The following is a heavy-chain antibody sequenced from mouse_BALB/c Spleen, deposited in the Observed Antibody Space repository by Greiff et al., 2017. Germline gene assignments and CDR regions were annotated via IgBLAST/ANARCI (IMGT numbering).Heavy chain of an antibody. J-gene: IGHJ2*01. CDR1: GYTFTDYA. D-gene: IGHD1-1*01. CDR3: ARSRTVVDYFDY. CDR2: ISTYYGDA. V-gene: IGHV1S137*01. Sequence: QVHVKQSGAELVRPGVSVKISCKGSGYTFTDYAMHWVKQSHAKSLEWIGVISTYYGDASYNQKFKGKATMTVDKSSSTAYMELARLTSEDSAIYYCARSRTVVDYFDYWGQGTTLTVSS.